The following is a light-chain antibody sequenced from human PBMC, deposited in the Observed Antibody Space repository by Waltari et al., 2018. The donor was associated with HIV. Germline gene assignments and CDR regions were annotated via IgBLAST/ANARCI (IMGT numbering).Light chain of an antibody. Sequence: DIVMTQYPDSLAVSLGERATINCRSSQSVLFASYNKNYIDWYKQKSGQPPKLLIYWASTRESGVPDRFSGSGSGTDFPLTLNNRQAADVAVYHCQQYYSSPPYTFGQGTKLEIK. J-gene: IGKJ2*01. V-gene: IGKV4-1*01. CDR3: QQYYSSPPYT. CDR1: QSVLFASYNKNY. CDR2: WAS.